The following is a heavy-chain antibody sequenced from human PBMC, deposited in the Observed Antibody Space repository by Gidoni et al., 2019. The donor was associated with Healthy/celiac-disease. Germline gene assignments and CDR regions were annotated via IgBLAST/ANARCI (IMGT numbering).Heavy chain of an antibody. Sequence: EVQLLESGGGLVQPGGSLSLSCAASGFTFSSYAMSWVRQAPGKGLEWVSAISGSGGSTYYADSVKGRFTISRDNSKNTLYLQMNSLRAEDTAVYYCAKTHGSAPHGYIVATMNFDYWGQGTLVTVSS. D-gene: IGHD5-12*01. J-gene: IGHJ4*02. CDR1: GFTFSSYA. CDR3: AKTHGSAPHGYIVATMNFDY. V-gene: IGHV3-23*01. CDR2: ISGSGGST.